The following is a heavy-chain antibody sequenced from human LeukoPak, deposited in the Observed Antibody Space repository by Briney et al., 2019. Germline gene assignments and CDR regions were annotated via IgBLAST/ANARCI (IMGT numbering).Heavy chain of an antibody. J-gene: IGHJ6*02. D-gene: IGHD3-3*01. CDR3: ARVQYDFWSGYYTRKPYYYGMDV. CDR1: GFTFSSYP. CDR2: ISSDGSDK. V-gene: IGHV3-30-3*01. Sequence: GGSLRLSCAASGFTFSSYPMHWVRQAPGKGLEWVALISSDGSDKKYADSVKGRFTISRDNSKNTLYLQMNSLRAEDTAVYYCARVQYDFWSGYYTRKPYYYGMDVWGQGTTVTVSS.